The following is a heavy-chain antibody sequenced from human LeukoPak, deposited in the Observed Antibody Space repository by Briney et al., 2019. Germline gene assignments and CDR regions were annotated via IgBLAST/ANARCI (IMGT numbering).Heavy chain of an antibody. CDR1: GYTFTSYA. J-gene: IGHJ3*02. CDR3: AKNDVVVTALGAFDI. CDR2: INAGNGNT. Sequence: ASVKVSCKASGYTFTSYAMHWVRQTPGQRLEWIGWINAGNGNTKYSQKSQGRVTITRDTSASTAYMELSSLRSEDTAVYYCAKNDVVVTALGAFDIWGQGTMGTVSS. V-gene: IGHV1-3*01. D-gene: IGHD2-21*02.